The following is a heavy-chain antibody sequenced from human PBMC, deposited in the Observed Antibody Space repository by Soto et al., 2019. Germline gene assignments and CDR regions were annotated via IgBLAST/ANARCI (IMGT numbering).Heavy chain of an antibody. CDR3: AKDDSRGWQLFDY. Sequence: PGGSLRLSCAVSGLTVSSNYMGWVRQAPGKGLEWVAVISYDGSNKYYADSVKGRFTISRDNSKNTLYLQMNSLRAEDTAVYYCAKDDSRGWQLFDYWGQGTLVTVSS. CDR2: ISYDGSNK. D-gene: IGHD6-19*01. V-gene: IGHV3-30*18. CDR1: GLTVSSNY. J-gene: IGHJ4*02.